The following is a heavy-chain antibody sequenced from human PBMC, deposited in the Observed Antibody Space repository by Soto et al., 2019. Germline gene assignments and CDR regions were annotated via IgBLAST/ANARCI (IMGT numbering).Heavy chain of an antibody. V-gene: IGHV1-18*01. Sequence: ASVKVSCKASGYTFTSYAMHWVRQAPGQGLEWMGWISAYNGNTNYAQKLQGRVTMTTDTSTSTAYMELRSLRSDDTAVYYCARDPGQQLVDYWGQGTLVTVSS. CDR2: ISAYNGNT. CDR1: GYTFTSYA. J-gene: IGHJ4*02. CDR3: ARDPGQQLVDY. D-gene: IGHD6-13*01.